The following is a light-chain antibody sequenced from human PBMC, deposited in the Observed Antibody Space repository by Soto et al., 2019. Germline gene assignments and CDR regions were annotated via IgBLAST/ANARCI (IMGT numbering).Light chain of an antibody. CDR1: RSDVGGYNY. J-gene: IGLJ1*01. V-gene: IGLV2-14*01. CDR3: RSYTSSSTPYV. CDR2: GVS. Sequence: QSALTQPASVSGSPGQSITISCTGTRSDVGGYNYVSWYQQHPGKAPKLMIYGVSNRPSGVSNRFSGSKSGNTASLTISGLQAEDEADYYCRSYTSSSTPYVFGTGTKLTVL.